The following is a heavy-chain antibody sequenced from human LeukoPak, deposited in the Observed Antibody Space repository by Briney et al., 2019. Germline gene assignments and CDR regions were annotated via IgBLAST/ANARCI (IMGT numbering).Heavy chain of an antibody. Sequence: PGGSLRLSGAASGFSFSSYAMSWVRQAPGKGLEWLSAISVSGGITYYAHSVKGPFTIYTDNSTNTLYRQMNSLRAQETAVYSCAKDHRMIVVVNLEGYFDYWGQGALVTV. CDR2: ISVSGGIT. D-gene: IGHD3-22*01. V-gene: IGHV3-23*01. CDR1: GFSFSSYA. J-gene: IGHJ4*02. CDR3: AKDHRMIVVVNLEGYFDY.